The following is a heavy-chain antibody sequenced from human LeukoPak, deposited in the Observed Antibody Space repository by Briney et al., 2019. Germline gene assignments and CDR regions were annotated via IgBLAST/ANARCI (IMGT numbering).Heavy chain of an antibody. V-gene: IGHV3-48*03. Sequence: GGSLRLSCAASGFTFSSYEMNWVRQAPGKGLEWVSYISSSGSTIYYADSVKGRFTISRDNAKNSLYLQMNSLRAEDTAVYYCARENTPLQYYYDSSGYRDAFDIWGQGTMVTVSS. J-gene: IGHJ3*02. D-gene: IGHD3-22*01. CDR3: ARENTPLQYYYDSSGYRDAFDI. CDR2: ISSSGSTI. CDR1: GFTFSSYE.